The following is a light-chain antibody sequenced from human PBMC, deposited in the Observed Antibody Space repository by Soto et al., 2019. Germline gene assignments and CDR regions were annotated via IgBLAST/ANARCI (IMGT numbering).Light chain of an antibody. CDR2: LGS. J-gene: IGKJ1*01. Sequence: DIVMTQSPLSLPVTPGESASISCRSSQSLLQSDGYNYLDWYLQKPGQSPQFLIYLGSNRASGVPDRFSGSGSGTDFTLKISRVEAEDVGVYYCMQALQTPLTFGPGTKVEI. CDR1: QSLLQSDGYNY. CDR3: MQALQTPLT. V-gene: IGKV2-28*01.